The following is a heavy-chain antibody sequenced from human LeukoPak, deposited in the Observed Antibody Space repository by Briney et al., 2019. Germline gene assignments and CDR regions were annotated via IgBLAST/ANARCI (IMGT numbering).Heavy chain of an antibody. CDR1: GYIFTSYW. D-gene: IGHD1-26*01. CDR2: FYTGDSHT. CDR3: ARRGSGMDY. Sequence: PGDPLKISFKASGYIFTSYWIGLVRQMPGEVLELMWIFYTGDSHTRYSPSFQGQVTISADKSISTAYLQWSSLKASDTAMYYCARRGSGMDYWGQGTLVTVSS. V-gene: IGHV5-51*01. J-gene: IGHJ4*02.